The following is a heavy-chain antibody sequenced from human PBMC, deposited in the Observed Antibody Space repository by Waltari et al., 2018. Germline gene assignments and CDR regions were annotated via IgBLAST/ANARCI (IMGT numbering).Heavy chain of an antibody. D-gene: IGHD3-22*01. J-gene: IGHJ4*02. CDR1: GFTFSSYE. CDR2: ISSSGSTI. Sequence: EVQLVESGGGLVQPGGSLRLSCAASGFTFSSYEMNWVRQAPGKGLEWVSYISSSGSTIDYAESVKGRFTISRDNAKNSLYLQMNSLRAEDTAVYYCASTGYYYDSSGYYHQYYFDYWGQGTLVTVSS. V-gene: IGHV3-48*03. CDR3: ASTGYYYDSSGYYHQYYFDY.